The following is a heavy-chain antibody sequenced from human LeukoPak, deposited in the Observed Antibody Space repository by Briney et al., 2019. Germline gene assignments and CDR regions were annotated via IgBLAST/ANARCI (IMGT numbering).Heavy chain of an antibody. CDR2: ISGSGGST. D-gene: IGHD6-19*01. CDR1: GFTFSSYA. V-gene: IGHV3-23*01. Sequence: GGSLRLSCAASGFTFSSYAMSWVRQAPGKGLEWVSAISGSGGSTYYADSVKGRFTISRDNPKNTLYLQMNSLRAEDTAVYYCAKAGVIAVARDYYYGMDVWGQGTTVTVSS. J-gene: IGHJ6*02. CDR3: AKAGVIAVARDYYYGMDV.